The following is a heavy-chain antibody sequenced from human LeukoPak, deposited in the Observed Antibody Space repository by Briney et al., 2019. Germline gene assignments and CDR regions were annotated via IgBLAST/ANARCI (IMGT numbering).Heavy chain of an antibody. J-gene: IGHJ6*02. CDR1: GGSFSGYY. Sequence: SETLSLTCAVYGGSFSGYYWSWIRQPPGKGLEWIGEINHSGSTNCNPSLKSRVTISVDTSKNQFSLKLSSVTAADTAVYYCARGRRGYFDWFYYYYGMDVWGQGTTVTVSS. CDR2: INHSGST. CDR3: ARGRRGYFDWFYYYYGMDV. V-gene: IGHV4-34*01. D-gene: IGHD3-9*01.